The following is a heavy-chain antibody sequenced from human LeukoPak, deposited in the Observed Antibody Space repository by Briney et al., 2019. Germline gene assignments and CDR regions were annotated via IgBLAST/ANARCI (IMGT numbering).Heavy chain of an antibody. D-gene: IGHD1-7*01. J-gene: IGHJ6*03. CDR2: IYYSGST. CDR3: ARLELSYYYYYMDV. Sequence: SETLSLTCTVSGGSISSHYWSWIRQPPGKGLEWIGDIYYSGSTNYNPSLKSRLTISVDPSKNQFSLNVISVTAADAAVYYCARLELSYYYYYMDVWGKGTTVTVSS. V-gene: IGHV4-59*11. CDR1: GGSISSHY.